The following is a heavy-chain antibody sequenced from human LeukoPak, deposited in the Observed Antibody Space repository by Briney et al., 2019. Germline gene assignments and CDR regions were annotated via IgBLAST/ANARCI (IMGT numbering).Heavy chain of an antibody. CDR3: ARPRYSSSSPYDY. CDR2: INHSGST. J-gene: IGHJ4*02. Sequence: KPSETLSLTCAVYGGSFSGYYWSWIRQPPGKGLEWIGEINHSGSTNYNPSLKSRVTISVDTSKNQFSLKLSSVTAGDTAVYYCARPRYSSSSPYDYWGQGTLVTVSS. D-gene: IGHD6-6*01. V-gene: IGHV4-34*01. CDR1: GGSFSGYY.